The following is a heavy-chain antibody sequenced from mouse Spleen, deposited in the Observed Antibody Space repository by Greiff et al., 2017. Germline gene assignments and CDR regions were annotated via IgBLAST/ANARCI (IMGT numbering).Heavy chain of an antibody. Sequence: EVKLMESGGDLVKPGGSLKLSCAASGFTFSSYGMSWVRQTPDKRLEWVATISSGGSYTYYPDSVKGRFTISRDNAKNTLYLQMSSLKSEDTAMYYCARQGGYYYGSRGDAMDYWGQGTSVTVSS. J-gene: IGHJ4*01. V-gene: IGHV5-6*01. CDR3: ARQGGYYYGSRGDAMDY. D-gene: IGHD1-1*01. CDR1: GFTFSSYG. CDR2: ISSGGSYT.